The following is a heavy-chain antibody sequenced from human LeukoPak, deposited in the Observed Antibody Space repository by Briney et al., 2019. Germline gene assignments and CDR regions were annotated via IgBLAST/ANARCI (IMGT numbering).Heavy chain of an antibody. CDR3: ARKLRSHYDFWSGYYNP. Sequence: SETLSLTCAVYGGSFSGYYWSWIRQPPGKGLEWIGEINHSGSTNYNPSLKRRVTISVDTSKNQFSLKLSSVTAADTAVYYCARKLRSHYDFWSGYYNPWGQGTLVTVSS. CDR2: INHSGST. D-gene: IGHD3-3*01. J-gene: IGHJ5*02. CDR1: GGSFSGYY. V-gene: IGHV4-34*01.